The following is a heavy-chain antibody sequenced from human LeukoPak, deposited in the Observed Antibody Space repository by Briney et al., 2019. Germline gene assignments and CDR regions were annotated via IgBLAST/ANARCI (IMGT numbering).Heavy chain of an antibody. J-gene: IGHJ4*02. V-gene: IGHV3-11*04. CDR2: ISSSGSTI. CDR1: GFTFSDYY. Sequence: GSLRLSCAASGFTFSDYYMSWIRQAPGKGLEWVSYISSSGSTIYYADSVKGRFTISRDNAKNSLYLQMNSLRAADTAVYYCATPVDTAMVTPFDYWGQGTLVTVSS. D-gene: IGHD5-18*01. CDR3: ATPVDTAMVTPFDY.